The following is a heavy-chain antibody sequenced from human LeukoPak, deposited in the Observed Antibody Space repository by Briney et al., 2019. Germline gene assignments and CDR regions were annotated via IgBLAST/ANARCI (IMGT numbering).Heavy chain of an antibody. CDR3: ARGLRVQGVIYTSWYYYYMDV. J-gene: IGHJ6*03. CDR1: GGSFSGYY. D-gene: IGHD3-10*01. CDR2: INHSGST. V-gene: IGHV4-34*01. Sequence: SETLSLTCAVYGGSFSGYYWSWIRQPPGKGLEWIGEINHSGSTNYNPSLKSRVTISVDTSKNQFSLKPSSVTAADTAVYYCARGLRVQGVIYTSWYYYYMDVWGKGTTVTVSS.